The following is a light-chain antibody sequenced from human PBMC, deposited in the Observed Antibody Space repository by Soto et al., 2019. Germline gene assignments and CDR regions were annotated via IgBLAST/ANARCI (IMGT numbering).Light chain of an antibody. V-gene: IGLV2-23*01. CDR3: CSYAYPTYV. CDR1: SSDVGDYNL. J-gene: IGLJ1*01. Sequence: QSALTQPASVSGSPGQSITISCTGTSSDVGDYNLVSWYQQHPGKAPKIMIYEDTKRPSGVSDRFSGSKSGNTASLTISGLQAEDEADYYCCSYAYPTYVFGPGTKLTVL. CDR2: EDT.